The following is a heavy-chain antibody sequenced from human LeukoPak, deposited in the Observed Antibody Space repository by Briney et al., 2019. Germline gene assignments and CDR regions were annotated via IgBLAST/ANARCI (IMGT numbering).Heavy chain of an antibody. CDR1: GGSISSYY. V-gene: IGHV4-4*07. J-gene: IGHJ4*02. CDR3: ARDQGRYCSGGSCSLFDY. Sequence: SETLSLTCTVSGGSISSYYWSWIRQPAGKGLEWIGRIYTSGSTNYNPSLKSRVTMSVDTSKNQFSLKLSSVTAADTAVYYCARDQGRYCSGGSCSLFDYWGQGTLVTVSS. D-gene: IGHD2-15*01. CDR2: IYTSGST.